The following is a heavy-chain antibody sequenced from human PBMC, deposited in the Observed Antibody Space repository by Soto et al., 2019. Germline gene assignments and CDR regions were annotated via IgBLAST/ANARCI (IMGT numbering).Heavy chain of an antibody. CDR2: ISGSGGST. CDR3: AKDRAPVVLRGEDY. J-gene: IGHJ4*02. CDR1: GFTFSSYA. V-gene: IGHV3-23*01. D-gene: IGHD3-10*01. Sequence: GGSLRLSCAASGFTFSSYAMNWVRQAPGKGLEWVSAISGSGGSTYYVDSVKGRFTISRDNSKNTLYLQMNSLRAEDTAVYYCAKDRAPVVLRGEDYWGQGTLVTVSS.